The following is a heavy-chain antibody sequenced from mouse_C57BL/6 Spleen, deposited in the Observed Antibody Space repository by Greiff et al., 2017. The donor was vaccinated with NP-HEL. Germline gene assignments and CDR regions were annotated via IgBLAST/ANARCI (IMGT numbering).Heavy chain of an antibody. V-gene: IGHV1-52*01. Sequence: QVQLKQPGAELVRPGSSVKLSCKASGYTFTSYWMHWVKQRPIQGLEWIGNIDPSDSETHYNQKFKDKATLTVDKSSSTAYMQLSSLTSEDSAVYYCARGDYGSSYVALDYWGQGTTLTVSS. D-gene: IGHD1-1*01. J-gene: IGHJ2*01. CDR1: GYTFTSYW. CDR3: ARGDYGSSYVALDY. CDR2: IDPSDSET.